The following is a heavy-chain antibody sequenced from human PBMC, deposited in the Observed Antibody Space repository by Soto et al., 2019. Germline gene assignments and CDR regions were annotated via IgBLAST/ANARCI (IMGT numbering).Heavy chain of an antibody. V-gene: IGHV3-48*02. Sequence: EVQLVESGGGMVQPGGSLRVSCAASGFTLSSYSMNWVRQAPGKGLEWVSYISGSGGTIYYADSVKGRFTISRDNAKNSLSVQMNSLRDEDTAVYFCARETGLRSGGWSYYFGFCGQGTRVTVS. J-gene: IGHJ4*02. CDR2: ISGSGGTI. CDR3: ARETGLRSGGWSYYFGF. CDR1: GFTLSSYS. D-gene: IGHD6-19*01.